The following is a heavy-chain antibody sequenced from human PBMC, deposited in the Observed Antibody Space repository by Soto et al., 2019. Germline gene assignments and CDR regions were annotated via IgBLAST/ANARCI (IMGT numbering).Heavy chain of an antibody. CDR3: ARAGAVAGPDAFDI. D-gene: IGHD6-19*01. V-gene: IGHV3-7*01. J-gene: IGHJ3*02. CDR2: IKQDGSEK. Sequence: GGSLRLSCAASGFTFSSYWMSWVRQAPGKGLEWVANIKQDGSEKYYVDSVKGRFTISRDNAKNSLYLQMNSLRAEDMAVYYCARAGAVAGPDAFDIWGQGTMVTVSS. CDR1: GFTFSSYW.